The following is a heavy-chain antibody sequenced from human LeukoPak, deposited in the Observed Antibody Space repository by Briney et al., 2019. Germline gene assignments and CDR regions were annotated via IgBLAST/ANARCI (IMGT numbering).Heavy chain of an antibody. Sequence: GASVKVSCKASGYTFTGSYMTWVRKAPGQRPEWMGWLNGDNGNTKYSQKFQGRVSITRDTSTYTGYLELRSLSSADTAVYFCARAPYDILTGYSLNWFDPWGQGTLVTVSS. CDR2: LNGDNGNT. V-gene: IGHV1/OR15-3*02. J-gene: IGHJ5*02. CDR3: ARAPYDILTGYSLNWFDP. CDR1: GYTFTGSY. D-gene: IGHD3-9*01.